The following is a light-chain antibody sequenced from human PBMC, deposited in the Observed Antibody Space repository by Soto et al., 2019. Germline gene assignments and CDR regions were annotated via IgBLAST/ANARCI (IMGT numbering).Light chain of an antibody. CDR1: QSISSY. J-gene: IGKJ4*01. CDR3: QQSYSGPLT. V-gene: IGKV1-39*01. CDR2: AAS. Sequence: DIQMTQSPSSLSASVGDRVTITCRASQSISSYLNWYQQKPGKAPKVLIYAASSLQSGVQSRFSGIGSGTDFTLSISSLQPEDFATYYCQQSYSGPLTFGGGTKVDNK.